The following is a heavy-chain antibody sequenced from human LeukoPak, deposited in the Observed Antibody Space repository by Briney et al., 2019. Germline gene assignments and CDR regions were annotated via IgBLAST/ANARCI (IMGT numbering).Heavy chain of an antibody. CDR1: GGSISSSSYY. CDR3: ARHFVEYSSSPYFGY. V-gene: IGHV4-39*01. D-gene: IGHD6-6*01. CDR2: IYYSGST. Sequence: SETLSLTCTVSGGSISSSSYYWGWIRQPPGKGLEWIGSIYYSGSTYYNPSLKSRVTISVDTSKNQFSLKLSSVTAADTAVYYCARHFVEYSSSPYFGYWGQGTLVTVSS. J-gene: IGHJ4*02.